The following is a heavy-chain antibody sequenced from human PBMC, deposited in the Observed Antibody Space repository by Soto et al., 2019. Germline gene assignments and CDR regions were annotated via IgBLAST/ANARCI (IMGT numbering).Heavy chain of an antibody. Sequence: SETLSLTCTVSGDSISSSTYYWGWIRKPPGKGLEWIGSIYYSGSTYYNPSLKSRVTISVDTSKNQFSLKLSSVTAADTAVYYCARHEGDYPPRGNWFDPWGQGTLVTVSS. CDR1: GDSISSSTYY. V-gene: IGHV4-39*01. CDR2: IYYSGST. D-gene: IGHD4-17*01. J-gene: IGHJ5*02. CDR3: ARHEGDYPPRGNWFDP.